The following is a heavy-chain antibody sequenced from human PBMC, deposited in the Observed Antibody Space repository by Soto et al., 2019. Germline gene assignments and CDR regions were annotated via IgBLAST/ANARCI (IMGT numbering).Heavy chain of an antibody. CDR1: GFTFSSYS. CDR2: ISSSSSTI. D-gene: IGHD3-22*01. Sequence: SGGSLRLSCAASGFTFSSYSMNWVRQAPGKGLEWVSYISSSSSTIYYADSVKGRFTISRDNAKNSLYLQMNSLRAEDTAVYYCARDSDDSSGYYLLGVYYFDYWGQGTRVTVSS. J-gene: IGHJ4*02. V-gene: IGHV3-48*01. CDR3: ARDSDDSSGYYLLGVYYFDY.